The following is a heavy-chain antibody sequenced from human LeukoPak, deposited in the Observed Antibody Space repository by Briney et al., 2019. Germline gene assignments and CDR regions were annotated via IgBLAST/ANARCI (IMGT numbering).Heavy chain of an antibody. CDR3: AIRTSGRLRSPPGFDY. CDR1: GYSFTSYW. CDR2: IYPGDSDT. V-gene: IGHV5-51*04. Sequence: GESLKISCKGSGYSFTSYWIGWVRQMPGKGLEWMGIIYPGDSDTRYSPSFQGQVTISADKPISTAYLQWSSLKASDTAMYYCAIRTSGRLRSPPGFDYWGQGTLVTVSS. J-gene: IGHJ4*02. D-gene: IGHD5-12*01.